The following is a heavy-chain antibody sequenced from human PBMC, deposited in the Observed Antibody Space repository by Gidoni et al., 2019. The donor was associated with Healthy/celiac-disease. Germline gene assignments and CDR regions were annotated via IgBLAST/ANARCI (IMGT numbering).Heavy chain of an antibody. J-gene: IGHJ6*02. V-gene: IGHV3-30*18. CDR2: ISYDGSNK. CDR1: GFTFSSYG. Sequence: QVQLVESGGGVVQPGRSLRLSCAASGFTFSSYGMHWVRQATGKGLEWVAVISYDGSNKYYADSVKGRFTISRDNSKNTLYLQMNSLRAEDTAVYYCAKVSKYYGMDVWGQGTTVTVSS. CDR3: AKVSKYYGMDV. D-gene: IGHD4-4*01.